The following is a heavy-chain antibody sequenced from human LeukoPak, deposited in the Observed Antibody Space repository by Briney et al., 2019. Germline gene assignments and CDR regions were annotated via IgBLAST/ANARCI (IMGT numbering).Heavy chain of an antibody. J-gene: IGHJ4*02. CDR2: ISSSGSTI. Sequence: GGSLRLSCAASGFTFSSYEMNWVRQAPGKGLEWVSYISSSGSTIYYADSVKGRFTISRDNAKNPLYLQMNSLRAEDTAVYYCARDLGTMRGLGYWGQGTLVTVSS. CDR3: ARDLGTMRGLGY. V-gene: IGHV3-48*03. CDR1: GFTFSSYE. D-gene: IGHD3-22*01.